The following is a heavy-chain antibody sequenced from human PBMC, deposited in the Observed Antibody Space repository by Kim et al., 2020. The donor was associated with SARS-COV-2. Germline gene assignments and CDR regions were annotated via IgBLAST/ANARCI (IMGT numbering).Heavy chain of an antibody. J-gene: IGHJ4*02. CDR2: IYYSGST. V-gene: IGHV4-31*03. Sequence: SETLSLTCTVSGGSISSGGYYWSWIRQHPGKGLEWIGYIYYSGSTYYNPSLKSRVTISVDTSKNQFSLKLSSVTAADTAVYYCARDYKVSGYSGYDLGEYFDYWGQGTLVTVSS. CDR3: ARDYKVSGYSGYDLGEYFDY. D-gene: IGHD5-12*01. CDR1: GGSISSGGYY.